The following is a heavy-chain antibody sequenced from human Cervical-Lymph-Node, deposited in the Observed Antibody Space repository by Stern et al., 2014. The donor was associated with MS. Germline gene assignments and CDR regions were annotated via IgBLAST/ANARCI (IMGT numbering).Heavy chain of an antibody. CDR3: ALSSETSDRWYSLGYDL. Sequence: QVQLVQSGAEVTKPGSSVKVSCKACGGTFSKFSSSWVRQAPGQGLEWMGGIFPVFGTPTYAQEFRGRVTIPADVSTSTVYMELSSLRSDDTAVYYCALSSETSDRWYSLGYDLWGQGTLVTVSS. D-gene: IGHD6-13*01. J-gene: IGHJ5*02. CDR1: GGTFSKFS. V-gene: IGHV1-69*01. CDR2: IFPVFGTP.